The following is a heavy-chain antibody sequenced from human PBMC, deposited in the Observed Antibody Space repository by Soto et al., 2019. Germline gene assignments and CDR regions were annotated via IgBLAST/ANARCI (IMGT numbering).Heavy chain of an antibody. CDR3: ARGLNWFAP. Sequence: GGSLRLSCAASGFIFSNFWMTWVRRAPGKGLEWVANINQDGSEKNYVDFVKGRFTVSRDNAKNSLYLQMNSLRAEDTAIYYCARGLNWFAPWGQGTLVTVSS. V-gene: IGHV3-7*01. CDR1: GFIFSNFW. D-gene: IGHD4-17*01. CDR2: INQDGSEK. J-gene: IGHJ5*02.